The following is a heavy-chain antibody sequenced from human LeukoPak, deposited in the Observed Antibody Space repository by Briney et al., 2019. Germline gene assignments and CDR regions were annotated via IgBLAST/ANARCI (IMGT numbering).Heavy chain of an antibody. Sequence: GGSLRLSCAASGFTFSSYAMSWVRQAPGKGLEWVSAISGSGGSTYCADSVKGRFTISRDNSKNTLYLQMNSLRAEDTALYYCASQVGYYDSSGYYYRPFDYSGQGTLVTVSS. CDR1: GFTFSSYA. V-gene: IGHV3-23*01. CDR3: ASQVGYYDSSGYYYRPFDY. D-gene: IGHD3-22*01. J-gene: IGHJ4*02. CDR2: ISGSGGST.